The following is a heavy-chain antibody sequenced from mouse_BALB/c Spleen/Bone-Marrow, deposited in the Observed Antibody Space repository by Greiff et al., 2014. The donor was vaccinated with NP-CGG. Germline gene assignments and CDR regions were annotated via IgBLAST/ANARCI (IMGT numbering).Heavy chain of an antibody. V-gene: IGHV1-7*01. J-gene: IGHJ3*01. CDR3: ARSATMIFAY. CDR1: GYTFTSYW. CDR2: INPSTGYT. Sequence: VQLQQSGAELAKPGASVKMSCKASGYTFTSYWMHWVKQRPGQGLEWIGYINPSTGYTEYNQKFKDKATLTADKSSSTAYMQLSTLTSGASAVYSCARSATMIFAYWGQGTLVTVSA. D-gene: IGHD2-4*01.